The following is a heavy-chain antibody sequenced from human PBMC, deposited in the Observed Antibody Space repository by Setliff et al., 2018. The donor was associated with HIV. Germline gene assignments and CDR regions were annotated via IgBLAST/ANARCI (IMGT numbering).Heavy chain of an antibody. CDR3: ARDEGRATGSWWDQSASWYLDY. D-gene: IGHD6-13*01. Sequence: SETLSLTCSVSGGSISSYYWSWIRQPAGKRLEFIGRISAAGTINYNPSLRSRVTLSVDTSENQFSLTVNSVTAADTAMYFCARDEGRATGSWWDQSASWYLDYWGHGILVTVSS. CDR2: ISAAGTI. CDR1: GGSISSYY. J-gene: IGHJ4*01. V-gene: IGHV4-4*07.